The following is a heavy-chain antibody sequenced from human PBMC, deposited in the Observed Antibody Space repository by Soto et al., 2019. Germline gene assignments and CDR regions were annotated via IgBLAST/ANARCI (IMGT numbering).Heavy chain of an antibody. Sequence: GGSLRLSCAASGFTFSDHYMSWIRQAPGERLEWISYISDSGNTMYYGDPVRGRFTVSRHDAKNSLFLQMNSLRAEDAAVYFCSSCRRAGTATETLDAFDIWGQGTMVTVSS. J-gene: IGHJ3*02. CDR3: SSCRRAGTATETLDAFDI. D-gene: IGHD1-7*01. V-gene: IGHV3-11*01. CDR1: GFTFSDHY. CDR2: ISDSGNTM.